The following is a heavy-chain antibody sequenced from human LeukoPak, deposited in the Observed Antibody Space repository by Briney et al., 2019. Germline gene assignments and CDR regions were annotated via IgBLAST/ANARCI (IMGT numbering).Heavy chain of an antibody. CDR2: ILPGGRES. Sequence: SGGSLRLSCVVSGYSFSTNMMTWVHQAPGKGLEWVATILPGGRESYRVDSVKGRFTISRDNAKNSLYLQMNILRAEDTAVYYCMSAHGYWGQGTLVTVTS. CDR3: MSAHGY. CDR1: GYSFSTNM. J-gene: IGHJ4*02. V-gene: IGHV3-7*01.